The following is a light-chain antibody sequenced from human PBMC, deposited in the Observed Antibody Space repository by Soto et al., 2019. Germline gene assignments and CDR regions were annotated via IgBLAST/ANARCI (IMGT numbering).Light chain of an antibody. J-gene: IGLJ2*01. CDR3: AAWDDSLNGVV. Sequence: QAVVTQPPSASGTPEQRVTISCSGSSCNIGSNTVNWYQQLPGTAPKLLIYSNNQRPSGVPDRFSGSKSGTSASLAISGLQSEDEADYYCAAWDDSLNGVVFGGGTKLTVL. V-gene: IGLV1-44*01. CDR2: SNN. CDR1: SCNIGSNT.